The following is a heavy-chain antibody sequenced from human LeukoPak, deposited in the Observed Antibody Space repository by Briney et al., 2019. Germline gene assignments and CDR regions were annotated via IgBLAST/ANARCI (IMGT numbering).Heavy chain of an antibody. CDR3: AKDLDIVATITGN. CDR2: IRYDGSNK. CDR1: GFTFSSYG. Sequence: PGGSLRLSCAASGFTFSSYGAHWVRQAPGKGLEWVAFIRYDGSNKYYADSVKGRFTISRDNSKNTLYLQMNSLRAEDTAVYYCAKDLDIVATITGNWGQGTLVTVSS. V-gene: IGHV3-30*02. J-gene: IGHJ4*02. D-gene: IGHD5-12*01.